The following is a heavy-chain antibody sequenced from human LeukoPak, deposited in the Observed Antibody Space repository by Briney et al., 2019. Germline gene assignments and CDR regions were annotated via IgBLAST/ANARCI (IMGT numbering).Heavy chain of an antibody. CDR3: ARATSEGYYGSGSYFYYYYYMDV. CDR1: GGSISSGSYY. Sequence: PSQTLSLTCTVSGGSISSGSYYWSWIRQPAGKGLKWIGRIYTSGSTNYNPSLKSRVTISVDTSKNQFSLKLSSVTAADTAVYYCARATSEGYYGSGSYFYYYYYMDVWGKGTTVTVSS. CDR2: IYTSGST. V-gene: IGHV4-61*02. J-gene: IGHJ6*03. D-gene: IGHD3-10*01.